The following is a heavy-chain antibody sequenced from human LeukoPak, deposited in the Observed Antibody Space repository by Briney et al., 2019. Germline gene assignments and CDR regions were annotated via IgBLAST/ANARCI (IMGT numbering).Heavy chain of an antibody. CDR2: IRSNGDTA. CDR3: AKGQELDDGVFDS. CDR1: GFTFSSIA. V-gene: IGHV3-23*01. J-gene: IGHJ4*02. D-gene: IGHD1-1*01. Sequence: PGGSLRLSCAASGFTFSSIAMTWVRQAPGKGLEWVSTIRSNGDTAYNADSVKGRFTISRDNYKNTLYLQMNSLRVEDTAIYYCAKGQELDDGVFDSWGQGTLVTVSS.